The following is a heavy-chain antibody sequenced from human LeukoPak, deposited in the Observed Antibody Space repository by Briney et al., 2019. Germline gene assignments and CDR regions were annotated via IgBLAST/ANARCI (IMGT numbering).Heavy chain of an antibody. V-gene: IGHV4-4*07. J-gene: IGHJ4*02. Sequence: SEILSLTCTVSGGSISYFYWSWIRQPAGKGLEWIGRIYTSGSTNYNPSLKSRVTMSVDTSKKQFSLKLSSVTAADTAVYYCARTPGYSSSWAAYWGQGTLVTVSS. CDR2: IYTSGST. D-gene: IGHD6-13*01. CDR1: GGSISYFY. CDR3: ARTPGYSSSWAAY.